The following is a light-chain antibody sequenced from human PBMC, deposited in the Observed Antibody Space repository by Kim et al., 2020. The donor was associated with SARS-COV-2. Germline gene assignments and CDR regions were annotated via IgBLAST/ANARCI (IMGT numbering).Light chain of an antibody. J-gene: IGLJ2*01. CDR3: QSYDSSLSGSV. Sequence: RVTISFTGSSSTIGAGYDVHWYQQLPGTAPKLLIYGNSNRPSGVPDRFSGSKSGTSASLAITGLQAEDEADYYCQSYDSSLSGSVFGGGTQLTVL. CDR1: SSTIGAGYD. V-gene: IGLV1-40*01. CDR2: GNS.